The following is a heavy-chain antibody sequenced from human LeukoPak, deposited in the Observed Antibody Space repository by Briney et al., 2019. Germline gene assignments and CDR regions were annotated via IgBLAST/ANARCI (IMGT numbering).Heavy chain of an antibody. D-gene: IGHD3-10*02. V-gene: IGHV4-38-2*02. CDR2: NYNSGST. Sequence: SETLSLTCTVSGYSLSSGYYWGWIRQPPGKGLEWIGSNYNSGSTYYNPSLKSRVTISVDTSKNQFSLKLSSVTAADTAVYYRARHLANVRWGVNPLWFDPWGQGTLVTVSS. CDR3: ARHLANVRWGVNPLWFDP. CDR1: GYSLSSGYY. J-gene: IGHJ5*02.